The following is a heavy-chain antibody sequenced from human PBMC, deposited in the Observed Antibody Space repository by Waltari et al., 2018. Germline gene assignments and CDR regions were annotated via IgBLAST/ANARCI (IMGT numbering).Heavy chain of an antibody. J-gene: IGHJ6*02. CDR2: IYYSGST. CDR3: ARTDYGDYGYYYGMDV. CDR1: GGSISSYY. V-gene: IGHV4-59*08. D-gene: IGHD4-17*01. Sequence: QVLLQESGPGLVKPSETLSLTCTVSGGSISSYYWSWIRQPPGKGLEWIGYIYYSGSTTYNPSPKSRVTISVDTSKNQFSLKLSSVTAADTAVYYCARTDYGDYGYYYGMDVWGQGTTVTVSS.